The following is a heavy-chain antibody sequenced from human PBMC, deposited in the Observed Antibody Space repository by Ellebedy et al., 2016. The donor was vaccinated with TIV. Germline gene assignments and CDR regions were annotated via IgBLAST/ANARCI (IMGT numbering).Heavy chain of an antibody. V-gene: IGHV3-30*07. D-gene: IGHD6-25*01. Sequence: PGGSLRLSCVGSGFTFSSYAMHWVRQAPGQGLEWVAVVADDGGSKYYADSVNGRFTISRDNSKSTLFLQMNSLRAEDAAKYYCTKHRPSASMDVWGQGTTVAVSS. CDR3: TKHRPSASMDV. CDR2: VADDGGSK. CDR1: GFTFSSYA. J-gene: IGHJ6*02.